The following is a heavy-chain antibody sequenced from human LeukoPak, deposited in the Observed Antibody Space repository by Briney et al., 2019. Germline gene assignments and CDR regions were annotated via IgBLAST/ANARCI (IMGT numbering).Heavy chain of an antibody. CDR2: IESDGSST. CDR3: ARDTRYGDGYKY. D-gene: IGHD5-24*01. V-gene: IGHV3-74*01. J-gene: IGHJ4*02. CDR1: GFTLSSYW. Sequence: GGSLRLSCAASGFTLSSYWMHWVRQAPGKGLVWVSRIESDGSSTSYEDSVKGRFTISRDNAKNTLYLQMKSLRAEDTAVYYCARDTRYGDGYKYWGQGTLVTVSS.